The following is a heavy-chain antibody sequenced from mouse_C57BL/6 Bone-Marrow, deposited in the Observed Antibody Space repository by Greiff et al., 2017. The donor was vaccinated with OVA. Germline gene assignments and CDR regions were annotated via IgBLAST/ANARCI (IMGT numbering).Heavy chain of an antibody. CDR1: GFPTTSGYY. Sequence: QVQLKESGPGLVKPSQSLFLTCSITGFPTTSGYYWIWIRQSPGKPLEWMGYITHSGETFYNPSLQSPISITRETSKNQFFLQLNSVTTEDTAMYYCAGDIYYGSSYAMDYWGQGTSVTVSS. V-gene: IGHV12-3*01. D-gene: IGHD1-1*01. CDR3: AGDIYYGSSYAMDY. J-gene: IGHJ4*01. CDR2: ITHSGET.